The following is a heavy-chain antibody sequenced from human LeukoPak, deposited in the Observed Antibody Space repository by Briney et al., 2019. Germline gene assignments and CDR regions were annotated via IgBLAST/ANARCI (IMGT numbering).Heavy chain of an antibody. CDR2: IWYGGSDK. Sequence: GGSLRLSCATSGFAFSSYGMHWVRQAPGKGLEWVAVIWYGGSDKYYADSVKGRFTISRDNSKNTLYPQMNSLRAEDTAVYYCASAPSGSGTFLGYWGQGTLVTVSS. CDR1: GFAFSSYG. CDR3: ASAPSGSGTFLGY. D-gene: IGHD3-10*01. V-gene: IGHV3-33*01. J-gene: IGHJ4*02.